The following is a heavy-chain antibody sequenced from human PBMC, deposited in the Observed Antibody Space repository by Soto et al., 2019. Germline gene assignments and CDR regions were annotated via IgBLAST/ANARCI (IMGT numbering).Heavy chain of an antibody. CDR3: ARGVGSSPPRY. CDR1: GGSISVYY. J-gene: IGHJ4*02. CDR2: IYASGSP. Sequence: SETLSLTCTISGGSISVYYWSWVRQPPGHELEWIGYIYASGSPYYNPSLRSRVTISADTSKNQISLKLTSPTAADTAVYFCARGVGSSPPRYWGRGTLVTVSS. D-gene: IGHD1-26*01. V-gene: IGHV4-59*01.